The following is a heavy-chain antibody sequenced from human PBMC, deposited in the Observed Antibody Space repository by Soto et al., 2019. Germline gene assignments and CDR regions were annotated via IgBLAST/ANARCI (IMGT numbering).Heavy chain of an antibody. CDR2: ISSGSTTM. J-gene: IGHJ5*01. CDR3: ARCRGPQTVTTGFDP. CDR1: GFKFNIYG. Sequence: GGSLRLSCAASGFKFNIYGMNWVRQAPGEGLEWIAYISSGSTTMYYADSVKGRFAISRDNANNSVFLQLTSLRDDDTAVYYCARCRGPQTVTTGFDPWGQGTLVTVSS. D-gene: IGHD4-4*01. V-gene: IGHV3-48*02.